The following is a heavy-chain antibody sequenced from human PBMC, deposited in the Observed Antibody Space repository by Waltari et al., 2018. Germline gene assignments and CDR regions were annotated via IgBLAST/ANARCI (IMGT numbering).Heavy chain of an antibody. CDR2: IYRNETT. CDR3: GRSNYGDYWFDP. CDR1: GFLVGTHY. D-gene: IGHD4-17*01. Sequence: DVQLVASGGGLVRPGGSLRLSCAAPGFLVGTHYMAWFRQAPGKGLEWVSIIYRNETTYYTDSVKNRFTISRDTSKNIVYLQMKSLRVEDTAMYYCGRSNYGDYWFDPWGQGTLVSVSS. J-gene: IGHJ5*02. V-gene: IGHV3-66*01.